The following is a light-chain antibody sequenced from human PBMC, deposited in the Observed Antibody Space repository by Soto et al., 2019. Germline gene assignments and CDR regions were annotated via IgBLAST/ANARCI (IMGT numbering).Light chain of an antibody. Sequence: EIVLTQSPGTLSLSPGERATLSCRASQSVSSSYLAWYQQKPGQTPRLLIYAASSSATGVPDRFSGSWYGTDFSLTISGLEPEDCAVYYCQQYGNSVYTFGQGTKLEIK. V-gene: IGKV3-20*01. J-gene: IGKJ2*01. CDR3: QQYGNSVYT. CDR1: QSVSSSY. CDR2: AAS.